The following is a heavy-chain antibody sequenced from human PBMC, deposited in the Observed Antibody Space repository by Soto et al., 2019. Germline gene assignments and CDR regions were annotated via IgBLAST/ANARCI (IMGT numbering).Heavy chain of an antibody. D-gene: IGHD6-6*01. CDR1: GYTFTSYG. CDR3: ARDVRAARPIYYYSGMDV. Sequence: ASVKVSCKASGYTFTSYGISWVRQAPGQGLEWMGWISAYNGNTNYAQKLQGRGTMTTDTSTSTAYMELRSLRSDDTAVYYCARDVRAARPIYYYSGMDVWGQGTTVTVSS. V-gene: IGHV1-18*01. J-gene: IGHJ6*02. CDR2: ISAYNGNT.